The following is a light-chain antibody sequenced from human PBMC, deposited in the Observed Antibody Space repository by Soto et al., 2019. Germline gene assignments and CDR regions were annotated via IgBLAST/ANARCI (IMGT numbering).Light chain of an antibody. Sequence: SYELTQPPSVSVAPGQTARITCGGNNIGSKSVHWYQQKPGQAPVLVVYDDSDRPSGIPERFSGSNSGNTATLPISRVEAGDEADYYCQVWDSSSDHPGGVFGGGTKLTVL. CDR3: QVWDSSSDHPGGV. CDR1: NIGSKS. CDR2: DDS. J-gene: IGLJ2*01. V-gene: IGLV3-21*02.